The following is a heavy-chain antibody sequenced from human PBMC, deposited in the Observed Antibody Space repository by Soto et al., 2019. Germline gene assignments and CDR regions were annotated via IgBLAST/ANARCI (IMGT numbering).Heavy chain of an antibody. D-gene: IGHD3-3*01. CDR2: ISGSGGST. V-gene: IGHV3-23*01. J-gene: IGHJ4*02. Sequence: PGGSLRLSCAASGFTFSSYAMSWVRQAPGKGLEWVSAISGSGGSTYYADSVKGRFTISRDNSKNTLYLQMNSLRAEDTAVYYCAKLSHITIFGVVPGTFDYWGQGTLVTVSS. CDR3: AKLSHITIFGVVPGTFDY. CDR1: GFTFSSYA.